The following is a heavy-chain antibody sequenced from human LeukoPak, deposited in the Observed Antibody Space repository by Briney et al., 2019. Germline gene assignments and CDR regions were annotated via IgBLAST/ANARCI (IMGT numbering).Heavy chain of an antibody. V-gene: IGHV3-48*01. CDR1: RFTFSDYY. CDR3: ARDQGGGTFDI. D-gene: IGHD3-16*01. J-gene: IGHJ3*02. CDR2: ISGSSNTI. Sequence: PGGSLRLSCAASRFTFSDYYMNWVRQAPGKGLEWVSYISGSSNTIYYADSVKGRFIISRDNAKNSLYLQLHSLRAEDTAVYYCARDQGGGTFDIWGQGTMVTVSS.